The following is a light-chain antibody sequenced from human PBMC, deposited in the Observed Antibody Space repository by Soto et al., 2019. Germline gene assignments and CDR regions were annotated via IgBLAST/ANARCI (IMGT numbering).Light chain of an antibody. J-gene: IGKJ5*01. CDR2: DTS. CDR1: QSVSNK. Sequence: ESVLAQSRATVSLAPRERITLSCRASQSVSNKLGWYQHKPGQAPRLLIYDTSTRAAGTPARFTVSGYGTDFTLTISSLQSEDFAVYYCQQYNSWRSISFGQGTRLEI. V-gene: IGKV3-15*01. CDR3: QQYNSWRSIS.